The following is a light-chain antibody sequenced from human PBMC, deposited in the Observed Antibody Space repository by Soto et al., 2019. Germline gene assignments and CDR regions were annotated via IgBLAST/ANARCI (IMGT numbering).Light chain of an antibody. J-gene: IGKJ2*01. CDR3: HQYGTSPYT. CDR2: GAS. V-gene: IGKV3-20*01. CDR1: QRVGSSY. Sequence: EIVLTQSPGTLSLSPGERATLSCRASQRVGSSYLAWYQQRPGQAPRLLIYGASSRATGIPARFSGSGSGTDFTLTISRLEPEDFAVYYCHQYGTSPYTFGQGTKLEIK.